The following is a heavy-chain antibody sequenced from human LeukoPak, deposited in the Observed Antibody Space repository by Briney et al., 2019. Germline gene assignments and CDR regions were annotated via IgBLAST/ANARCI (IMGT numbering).Heavy chain of an antibody. J-gene: IGHJ1*01. CDR2: IYSGGST. Sequence: GGSLRLSCAASGFTVSSNYMSWVRQAPGKGLERVPVIYSGGSTYYADSVKSRFTISRDNSKNTLYLQMNSLRAEDTAVYYCARDPEYFQHWGQGTLVTVSS. CDR1: GFTVSSNY. CDR3: ARDPEYFQH. V-gene: IGHV3-66*02.